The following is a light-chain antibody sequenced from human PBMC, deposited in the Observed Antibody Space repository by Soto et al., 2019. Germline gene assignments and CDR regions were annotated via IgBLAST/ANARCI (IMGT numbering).Light chain of an antibody. V-gene: IGKV3-20*01. J-gene: IGKJ1*01. CDR2: GAS. Sequence: EIVLTQSPGTLSLSPGERATLSCRASQSVRSNYFAWYQQKPGQAPRLLIYGASTRATGIPDPFSGSGSGTDFTLTISRLETEDSAVYYCQQYGSSPTFGQGTKVEIK. CDR1: QSVRSNY. CDR3: QQYGSSPT.